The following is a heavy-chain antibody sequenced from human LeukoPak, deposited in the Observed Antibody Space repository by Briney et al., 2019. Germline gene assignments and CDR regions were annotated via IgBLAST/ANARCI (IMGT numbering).Heavy chain of an antibody. J-gene: IGHJ4*02. CDR3: ARVLNWGCDY. CDR2: IYTSGST. V-gene: IGHV4-61*02. CDR1: GGSISSGSYY. D-gene: IGHD7-27*01. Sequence: TSETLSLTCTVSGGSISSGSYYWSWIRQPAGKGLEWIGRIYTSGSTNYNPSLKSRVTISVDTSKNQFSLKLSSVTAADTAVYYCARVLNWGCDYWGQGTLVTVSS.